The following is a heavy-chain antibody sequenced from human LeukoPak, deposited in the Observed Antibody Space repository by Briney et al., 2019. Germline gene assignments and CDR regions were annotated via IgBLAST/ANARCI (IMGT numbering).Heavy chain of an antibody. V-gene: IGHV3-53*01. CDR1: GFTVSSKY. CDR3: AKDGYYDKLLLRYFDY. Sequence: PGGSLRLSCAASGFTVSSKYMSWVRQGPGKGLEWVSSIYSGGGTNYADSVKGRFTISRDNSKNTLYLQMNSLRAEDTAVYYCAKDGYYDKLLLRYFDYWGQGTLVTVSS. CDR2: IYSGGGT. J-gene: IGHJ4*02. D-gene: IGHD3-22*01.